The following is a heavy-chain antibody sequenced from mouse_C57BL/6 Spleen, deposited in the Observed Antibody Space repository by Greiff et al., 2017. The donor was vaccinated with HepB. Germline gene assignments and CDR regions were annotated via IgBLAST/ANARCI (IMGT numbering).Heavy chain of an antibody. CDR3: AKGGGSSPIDY. D-gene: IGHD1-1*01. V-gene: IGHV3-6*01. Sequence: DVQLQESGPGLVKPSQSLSLTCSVTGYSITSGYYWNWIRQFPGNKLEWMGYISYDGSNNYNPSLKNRISITRDTSKNQFFLKLNSVTTEDTATYYCAKGGGSSPIDYWGQGTTLTVSS. J-gene: IGHJ2*01. CDR1: GYSITSGYY. CDR2: ISYDGSN.